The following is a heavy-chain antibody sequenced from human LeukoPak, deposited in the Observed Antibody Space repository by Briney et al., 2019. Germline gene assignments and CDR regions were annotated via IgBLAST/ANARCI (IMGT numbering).Heavy chain of an antibody. CDR2: IYTSGST. V-gene: IGHV4-4*07. J-gene: IGHJ6*03. D-gene: IGHD5/OR15-5a*01. CDR3: ARVDVSTYYYYMDV. Sequence: SETLSLTCTVSGGSISSYYWSWIRQPAGKGLEWIGRIYTSGSTYYNPSLKSRVTVSVDTSKNHFSLRLSSVTAADTAVYYCARVDVSTYYYYMDVWGKGTTVTVSS. CDR1: GGSISSYY.